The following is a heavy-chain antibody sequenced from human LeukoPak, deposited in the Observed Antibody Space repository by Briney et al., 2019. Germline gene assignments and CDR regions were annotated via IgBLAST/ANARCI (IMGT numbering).Heavy chain of an antibody. J-gene: IGHJ6*04. CDR3: AREPQTGYKSPGEYYYGMDV. CDR1: GRSISSGGYY. CDR2: IYYRGST. V-gene: IGHV4-31*03. Sequence: SETLSLTCTVSGRSISSGGYYWSWIRQHPGKGLEWIGYIYYRGSTYYNPSLKSRVTISVDTSKNQFSLKLSSVTDAAKAVYYCAREPQTGYKSPGEYYYGMDVWGKGTTVTVSS. D-gene: IGHD3-9*01.